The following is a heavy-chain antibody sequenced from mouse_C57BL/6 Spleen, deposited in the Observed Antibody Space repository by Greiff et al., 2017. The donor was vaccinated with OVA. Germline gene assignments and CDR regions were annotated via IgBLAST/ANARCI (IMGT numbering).Heavy chain of an antibody. J-gene: IGHJ1*03. CDR1: GFTFSSYA. Sequence: EVQLQESGGGLVKPGGSLKLSCAASGFTFSSYAMSWVRQTPEKRLEWVATISDGGSYTYYPDNVKGRFTISRDNAKNNLYLQMSHLKSEDTAMYYCARDHYYGSSHWYFDVWGTGTTVTVSS. V-gene: IGHV5-4*01. CDR2: ISDGGSYT. CDR3: ARDHYYGSSHWYFDV. D-gene: IGHD1-1*01.